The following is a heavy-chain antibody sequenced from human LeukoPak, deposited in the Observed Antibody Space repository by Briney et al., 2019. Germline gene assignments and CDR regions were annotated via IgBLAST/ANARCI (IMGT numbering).Heavy chain of an antibody. J-gene: IGHJ4*02. CDR1: GYTFTGYY. CDR2: INPNSGGT. D-gene: IGHD3-10*01. Sequence: GASVKVSCKASGYTFTGYYMHWVRQAPGQGLEWMGWINPNSGGTNYAQKFQGWVTMTRDTSISTAYMELSRLRSDDTAVYYCARDGGLWFGELDFFDYWGQGTLVTVSS. CDR3: ARDGGLWFGELDFFDY. V-gene: IGHV1-2*04.